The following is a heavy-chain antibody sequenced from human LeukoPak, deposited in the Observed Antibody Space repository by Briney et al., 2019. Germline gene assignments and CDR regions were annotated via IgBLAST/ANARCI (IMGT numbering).Heavy chain of an antibody. D-gene: IGHD3-3*01. V-gene: IGHV3-66*02. Sequence: GGSLRLSCAASGFTVSSNYMSWVRQAPGKGLEWVSVIYSGGSTYYAHSVKGRFTIPRDNSKNTLYLQMNSLRAEDTAVYYCARDLLGVIIPSYWGQGTLVTVSS. J-gene: IGHJ4*02. CDR3: ARDLLGVIIPSY. CDR2: IYSGGST. CDR1: GFTVSSNY.